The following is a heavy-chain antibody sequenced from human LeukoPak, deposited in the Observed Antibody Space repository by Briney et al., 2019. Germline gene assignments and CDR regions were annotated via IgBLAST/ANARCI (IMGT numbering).Heavy chain of an antibody. CDR1: GGTFSIYA. CDR2: IIPIFGTA. J-gene: IGHJ5*02. Sequence: GSSVTVSCKASGGTFSIYAISWVRQAPGQGLEWMGGIIPIFGTANYAQKFQGRVTITTDDSTSTAYMALSSLSSEDTAVYYCAQGSGYYESGWFDPWGQGTLVTVSS. V-gene: IGHV1-69*05. CDR3: AQGSGYYESGWFDP. D-gene: IGHD3-3*01.